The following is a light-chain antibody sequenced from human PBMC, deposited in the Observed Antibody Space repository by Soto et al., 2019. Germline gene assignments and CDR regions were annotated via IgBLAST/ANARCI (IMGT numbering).Light chain of an antibody. J-gene: IGLJ1*01. CDR2: SNN. Sequence: HSVLTQPPSASGTPGQRVTISCSGSSSNIGSNTVNWYQQLPGTAPKLLIYSNNQRPSGVPDRFSGSKSGTSASLAISGLQSEDEADYYCAAWDDSLNGPYVFGTGTKVTV. CDR1: SSNIGSNT. CDR3: AAWDDSLNGPYV. V-gene: IGLV1-44*01.